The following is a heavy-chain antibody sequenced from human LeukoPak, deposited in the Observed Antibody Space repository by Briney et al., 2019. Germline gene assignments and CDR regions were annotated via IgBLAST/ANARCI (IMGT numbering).Heavy chain of an antibody. V-gene: IGHV4-61*01. CDR3: AREYSSSSGRRAFDF. D-gene: IGHD6-6*01. Sequence: SETLSLTCSVSGASVSDGNYYWSWIRQPPGKGLEWIGYIYYSGSTNYNPSLKSRVTTLVDTSKNQFSLRLSSVTAADTAVYYCAREYSSSSGRRAFDFWGQGTMVTVSS. J-gene: IGHJ3*01. CDR1: GASVSDGNYY. CDR2: IYYSGST.